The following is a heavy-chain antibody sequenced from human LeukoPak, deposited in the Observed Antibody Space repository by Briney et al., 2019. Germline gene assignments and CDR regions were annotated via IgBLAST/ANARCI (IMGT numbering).Heavy chain of an antibody. V-gene: IGHV5-51*01. J-gene: IGHJ5*02. CDR1: GYSFTTYW. CDR2: IYPDDSDT. Sequence: GESLKISCETSGYSFTTYWIGWVRQRPGTGLEWVGAIYPDDSDTRYSPSFQGQVAISADRSIRTAYLKWNSLKASDTGMYYCARQGGDPGTVNWFDPWGQGTVVSVSS. CDR3: ARQGGDPGTVNWFDP. D-gene: IGHD3-10*01.